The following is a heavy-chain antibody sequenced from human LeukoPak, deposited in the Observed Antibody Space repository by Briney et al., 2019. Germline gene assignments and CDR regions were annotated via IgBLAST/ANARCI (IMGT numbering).Heavy chain of an antibody. CDR1: GGSFSGYY. CDR3: ARGYRPTIFEVVPGMDV. J-gene: IGHJ6*02. CDR2: INHSGST. Sequence: SETLSLTCAVYGGSFSGYYWSWIRQPPGKGLEWIGEINHSGSTNYNPSLKSRVTISVDTSKNQFSLKLSSVTAADTAVYYCARGYRPTIFEVVPGMDVWGQGTTVTVSS. D-gene: IGHD3-3*01. V-gene: IGHV4-34*01.